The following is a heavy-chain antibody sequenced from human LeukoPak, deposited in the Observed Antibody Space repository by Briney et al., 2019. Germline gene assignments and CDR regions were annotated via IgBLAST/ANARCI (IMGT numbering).Heavy chain of an antibody. V-gene: IGHV3-48*04. CDR3: ARGRASYYYDSSGYPFDY. J-gene: IGHJ4*02. CDR2: ISSSSSTI. CDR1: GFTFSSYS. D-gene: IGHD3-22*01. Sequence: GGSLRLSCAASGFTFSSYSMNWVRQAPGKGLEWVSYISSSSSTIYYADSVKGRFTISRDNAKNSLYLQMNSLRAEDTAVYYCARGRASYYYDSSGYPFDYWGQGTLVTVSS.